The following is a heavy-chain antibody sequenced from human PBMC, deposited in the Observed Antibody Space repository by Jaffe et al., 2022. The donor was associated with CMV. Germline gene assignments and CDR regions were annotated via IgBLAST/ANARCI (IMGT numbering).Heavy chain of an antibody. V-gene: IGHV3-48*03. CDR1: GFTFSSYE. J-gene: IGHJ3*02. CDR3: ASLHTIFGVVISDAFDI. CDR2: ISSSGSTI. Sequence: EVQLVESGGGLVQPGGSLRLSCAASGFTFSSYEMNWVRQAPGKGLEWVSYISSSGSTIYYADSVKGRFTISRDNAKNSLYLQMNSLRAEDTAVYYCASLHTIFGVVISDAFDIWGQGTMVTVSS. D-gene: IGHD3-3*01.